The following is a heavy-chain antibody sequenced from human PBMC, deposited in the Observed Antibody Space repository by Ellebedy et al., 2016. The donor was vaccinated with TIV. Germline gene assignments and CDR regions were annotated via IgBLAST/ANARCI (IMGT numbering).Heavy chain of an antibody. Sequence: GESLKISCAASGFTVSSNYMSWVRQAPGKGLEWVSVIYSGISTYNAHRTYYADSVKGRFTISRHKSKNTLYLQMNSLRTEDTAVYYCARGPGDYDGVGYFDLWGRGTLVTVPS. CDR3: ARGPGDYDGVGYFDL. CDR2: IYSGI. J-gene: IGHJ2*01. CDR1: GFTVSSNY. D-gene: IGHD4-17*01. V-gene: IGHV3-NL1*01.